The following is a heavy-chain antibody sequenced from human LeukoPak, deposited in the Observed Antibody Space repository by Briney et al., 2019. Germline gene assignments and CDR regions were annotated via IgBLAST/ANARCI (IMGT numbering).Heavy chain of an antibody. CDR2: ISYDGRNK. CDR3: AKPVIRGVIDFWHY. Sequence: GGSLRLSCAASGFTFSSYGIHRVRQAPGPGLERGAVISYDGRNKYYADSVKGRFTISRDNSKNTLYLQRNSLGPEVTAVYYCAKPVIRGVIDFWHYWGQRPLDTVPS. CDR1: GFTFSSYG. V-gene: IGHV3-30*18. J-gene: IGHJ4*02. D-gene: IGHD3-10*01.